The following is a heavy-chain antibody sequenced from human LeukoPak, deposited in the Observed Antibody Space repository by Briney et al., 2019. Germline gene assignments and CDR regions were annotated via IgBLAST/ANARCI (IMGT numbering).Heavy chain of an antibody. CDR2: ISWDGGST. J-gene: IGHJ4*02. V-gene: IGHV3-43D*03. D-gene: IGHD6-6*01. Sequence: PGGFLRLSCAASGFTFDDYAMHWVRQAPGKGLEWVSLISWDGGSTYYADSVKGRFTISRDNSKNSLYLQMNSLRAEDTALYYCAKDMSSSSSSYFDYWGQGTLVTVSS. CDR3: AKDMSSSSSSYFDY. CDR1: GFTFDDYA.